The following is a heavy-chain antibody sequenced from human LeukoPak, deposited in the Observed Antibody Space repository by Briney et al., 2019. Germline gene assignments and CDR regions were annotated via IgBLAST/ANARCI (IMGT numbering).Heavy chain of an antibody. CDR3: ARGVNNLSRSAQRDPFDS. CDR1: GGTFSGYQ. Sequence: SETLTLTCAAYGGTFSGYQMCWIRQPPGKGLEWIGEINHSGTTNYNPSLKSRVTISVDTFKNQFSLQLSSVIAADTAVYYCARGVNNLSRSAQRDPFDSWGQGTMVTVSS. CDR2: INHSGTT. D-gene: IGHD1-20*01. J-gene: IGHJ3*02. V-gene: IGHV4-34*01.